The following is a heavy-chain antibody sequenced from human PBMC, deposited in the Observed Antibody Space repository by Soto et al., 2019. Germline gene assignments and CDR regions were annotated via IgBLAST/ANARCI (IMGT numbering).Heavy chain of an antibody. CDR2: IDPSGGAT. CDR1: GYTFTSHY. Sequence: QVQLVQSGAEVKKPGASVMVSCRASGYTFTSHYMHWVRQAPGQGLEWMGMIDPSGGATTYAQKFQGRVTIIRDTSTTTVYMELSSLRPEDTAVYSCSRGLWQWLFDYWGLGTLVTVSS. CDR3: SRGLWQWLFDY. J-gene: IGHJ4*02. V-gene: IGHV1-46*03. D-gene: IGHD6-19*01.